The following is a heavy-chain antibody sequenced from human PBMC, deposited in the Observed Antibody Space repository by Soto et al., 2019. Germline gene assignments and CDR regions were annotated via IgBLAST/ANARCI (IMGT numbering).Heavy chain of an antibody. CDR3: ARKLRPNDY. Sequence: EVQLVESGGGLVQPGGSLRLSCAASGFTVSSNYMSWVRQAPGKGLEWVSVIYSGGSTYYADSVKGRFTISRDNSKDTPEPPKKRLGGGGHAVYLFARKLRPNDYWGQGTLVTVSS. CDR2: IYSGGST. J-gene: IGHJ4*02. D-gene: IGHD1-7*01. CDR1: GFTVSSNY. V-gene: IGHV3-66*01.